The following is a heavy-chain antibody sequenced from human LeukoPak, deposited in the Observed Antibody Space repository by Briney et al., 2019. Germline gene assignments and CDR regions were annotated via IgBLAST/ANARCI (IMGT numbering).Heavy chain of an antibody. CDR2: VYYDGGNK. CDR3: ARWGAGRTTDY. J-gene: IGHJ4*02. CDR1: GFIFNNNG. V-gene: IGHV3-33*01. Sequence: GGSLRLSCAGSGFIFNNNGMHWVRQAPGKGLEWVATVYYDGGNKYYADSVKGRFTISRDNPKNTLFLQMDSLRVDDTAVCYCARWGAGRTTDYWGQGTLVTVSS. D-gene: IGHD1-1*01.